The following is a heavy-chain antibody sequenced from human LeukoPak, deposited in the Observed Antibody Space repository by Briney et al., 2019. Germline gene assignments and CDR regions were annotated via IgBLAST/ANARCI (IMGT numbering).Heavy chain of an antibody. CDR2: IIPILGIA. J-gene: IGHJ4*02. Sequence: SVKVSCKASGGAFSSYAISWVRQAPGQGLEWMGRIIPILGIANYAQKFQGRVTITADKSTSTAYMELSSLRSEDTAVYYCAREPYDSSGYSPCYFDYWGQGTLVTVSS. V-gene: IGHV1-69*04. CDR3: AREPYDSSGYSPCYFDY. D-gene: IGHD3-22*01. CDR1: GGAFSSYA.